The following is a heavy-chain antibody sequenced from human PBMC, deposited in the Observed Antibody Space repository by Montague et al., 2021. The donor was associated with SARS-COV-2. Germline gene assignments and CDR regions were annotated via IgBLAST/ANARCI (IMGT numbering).Heavy chain of an antibody. CDR1: GGSIRSGSYY. D-gene: IGHD4-17*01. V-gene: IGHV4-61*02. CDR2: IYSCGST. CDR3: ARDYGDYSYYYGLDV. J-gene: IGHJ6*02. Sequence: TLSLTCTVSGGSIRSGSYYWSWIRQPAGKGLEWIGRIYSCGSTNYNPSLKSRVTMSVDTSKNQFSLKVSSVTAADTAVYYCARDYGDYSYYYGLDVWGQGTTVTVSS.